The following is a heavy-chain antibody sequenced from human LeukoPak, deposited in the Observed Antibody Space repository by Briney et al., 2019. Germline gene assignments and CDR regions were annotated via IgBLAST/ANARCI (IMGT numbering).Heavy chain of an antibody. V-gene: IGHV4-39*07. CDR3: AREGPDGDYVFDY. Sequence: SETLSLTCTVSGGSISSSSYYWGWIRQPPGKGLEWIGSIYYSGSTYYNPSLKSRVTISVDTSKNQFSLKLSSVTAADTAVYYCAREGPDGDYVFDYWGQGTLVTVSS. CDR2: IYYSGST. D-gene: IGHD4-17*01. CDR1: GGSISSSSYY. J-gene: IGHJ4*02.